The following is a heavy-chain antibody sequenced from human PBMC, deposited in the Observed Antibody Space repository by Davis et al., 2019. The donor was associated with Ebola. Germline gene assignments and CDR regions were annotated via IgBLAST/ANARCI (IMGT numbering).Heavy chain of an antibody. CDR1: GGTFSSYA. D-gene: IGHD5-12*01. CDR3: SRGFNLRSRPDY. V-gene: IGHV1-69*04. J-gene: IGHJ4*02. CDR2: IIPMLGIV. Sequence: SVKVSCKASGGTFSSYAISWVRQAPGQGLEWMGRIIPMLGIVNYAQKFQGRVTITADKSTTTAYMELSSLRSEDTAVYFCSRGFNLRSRPDYWGQGTLVTVSS.